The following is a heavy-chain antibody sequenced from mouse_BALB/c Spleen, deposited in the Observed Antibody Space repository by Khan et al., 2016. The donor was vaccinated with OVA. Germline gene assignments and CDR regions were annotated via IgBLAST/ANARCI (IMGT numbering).Heavy chain of an antibody. CDR3: AISQGGYYGSSAGFAY. V-gene: IGHV2-4-1*01. D-gene: IGHD1-1*01. J-gene: IGHJ3*01. CDR1: GFSLTNYG. CDR2: IWSGGST. Sequence: QVQLKQSGPGLVQPSQSLSITCTVSGFSLTNYGVHWVRQSPGKGLEWLGVIWSGGSTDYNAAFISRLSISKDNSKSQVFFKMNSLQADDTAIYXCAISQGGYYGSSAGFAYWGQGTLVTVSA.